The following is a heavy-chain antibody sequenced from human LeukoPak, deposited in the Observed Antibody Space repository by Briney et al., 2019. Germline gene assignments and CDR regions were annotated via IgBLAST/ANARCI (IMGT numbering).Heavy chain of an antibody. Sequence: GGSLRLSCAASGFSLNNYAMHWVRQAPGKGLEWVSAVSHDGNDKYYGDAVAGRFTIGRDNSLNTVILQMKSLRVEDPAVYFRAKSKGGDLDGSLRTYYYYGMDVWGQGTAVFVSS. CDR2: VSHDGNDK. D-gene: IGHD3/OR15-3a*01. CDR3: AKSKGGDLDGSLRTYYYYGMDV. CDR1: GFSLNNYA. V-gene: IGHV3-30*18. J-gene: IGHJ6*02.